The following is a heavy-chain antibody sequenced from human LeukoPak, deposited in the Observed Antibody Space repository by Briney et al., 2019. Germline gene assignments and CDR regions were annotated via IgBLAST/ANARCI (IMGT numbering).Heavy chain of an antibody. J-gene: IGHJ5*02. CDR2: IYYSGST. Sequence: SQTLSLTCTVSGGSISSGDYYWSWIRQPPGKGLEWIGYIYYSGSTYYSPSLKSRVTISVDTSKNQFSLKLSSVTATDTAVYYCARSSGSYYWFDPWGQGTLVTASS. D-gene: IGHD1-26*01. CDR3: ARSSGSYYWFDP. V-gene: IGHV4-30-4*08. CDR1: GGSISSGDYY.